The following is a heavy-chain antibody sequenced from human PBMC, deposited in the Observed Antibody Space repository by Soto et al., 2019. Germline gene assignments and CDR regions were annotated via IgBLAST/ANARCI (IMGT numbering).Heavy chain of an antibody. CDR2: IYYSGST. CDR3: ARASGTRWFDP. D-gene: IGHD1-26*01. Sequence: KPSETLSLTCTVSGGSISSYYWSWIRQPPGKGLEWIAYIYYSGSTNHNPSLESRVTISVDTSKNQFSLKLSSVTAADTAVYYCARASGTRWFDPWGQGTLVTVSS. V-gene: IGHV4-59*01. J-gene: IGHJ5*02. CDR1: GGSISSYY.